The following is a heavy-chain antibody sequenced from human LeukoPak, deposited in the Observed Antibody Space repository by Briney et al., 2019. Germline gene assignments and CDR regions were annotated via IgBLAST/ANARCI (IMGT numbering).Heavy chain of an antibody. Sequence: GGSLRLSCAASGFTFSSYAMSWVRQAPGKGLDWVSAISGSGGSTYYADSVKGRFTISRDNSKNTLYLQMNSLRAEDTAVYYCVKDPRRYYDSSGPFDYWGQGTLVTVSS. J-gene: IGHJ4*02. CDR3: VKDPRRYYDSSGPFDY. D-gene: IGHD3-22*01. V-gene: IGHV3-23*01. CDR1: GFTFSSYA. CDR2: ISGSGGST.